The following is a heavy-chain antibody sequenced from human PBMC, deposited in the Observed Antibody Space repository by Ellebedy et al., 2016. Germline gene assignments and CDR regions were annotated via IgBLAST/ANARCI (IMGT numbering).Heavy chain of an antibody. CDR3: ARVTTMVRGVIDY. CDR2: INHSGST. Sequence: SETLSLXXAVYGGSFSAYYWSWIRQPPGKGLEWIGEINHSGSTNYNPSLESRVTISVDTSKNQFSLKLTSVTAADTAVYYCARVTTMVRGVIDYWGQGALVTVSS. CDR1: GGSFSAYY. J-gene: IGHJ4*02. D-gene: IGHD3-10*01. V-gene: IGHV4-34*01.